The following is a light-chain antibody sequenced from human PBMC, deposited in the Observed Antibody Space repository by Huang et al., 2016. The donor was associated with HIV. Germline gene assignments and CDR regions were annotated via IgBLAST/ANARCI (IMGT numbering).Light chain of an antibody. CDR1: RRSSNS. CDR2: AAS. Sequence: DIQMTQSPSSLSASVGDRVTITCRASRRSSNSLAWYQQQPGKAPKLLLYAASRLQGGVPSRFSGSGSRTDYTLTISSLQPEDSATDYCQQYYNTTLSFGGGTKVEIK. J-gene: IGKJ4*01. CDR3: QQYYNTTLS. V-gene: IGKV1-NL1*01.